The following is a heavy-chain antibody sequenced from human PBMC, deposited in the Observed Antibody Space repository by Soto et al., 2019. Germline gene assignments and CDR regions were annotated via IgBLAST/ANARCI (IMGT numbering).Heavy chain of an antibody. CDR3: ARAMVRGVIGDYNWFDP. CDR2: INHSGST. V-gene: IGHV4-34*01. J-gene: IGHJ5*02. CDR1: GGSFSGYY. Sequence: QVQLQQWGAGLLKPSETLSLTCAVYGGSFSGYYWSWIRQPPGKGLEWIGEINHSGSTNYNPSLKSRVTISVDTSKTQFSLKLSSVTAADTAVYYCARAMVRGVIGDYNWFDPWGQGTLVTVSS. D-gene: IGHD3-10*01.